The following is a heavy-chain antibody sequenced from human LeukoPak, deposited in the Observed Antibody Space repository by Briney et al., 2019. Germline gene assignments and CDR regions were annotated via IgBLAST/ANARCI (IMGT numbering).Heavy chain of an antibody. D-gene: IGHD3-3*01. CDR1: GYTFTSYA. CDR2: INTNTGNP. V-gene: IGHV7-4-1*02. Sequence: GASVKVSCKASGYTFTSYAMNWVRQAPGQGLEWMGWINTNTGNPTYAQGFTGRFVFSLDTSVSTAYLQISSLKAEDTAVYYCAREVAQYYDFWGGYYYYYGMDVWGQGTTVTVSS. J-gene: IGHJ6*02. CDR3: AREVAQYYDFWGGYYYYYGMDV.